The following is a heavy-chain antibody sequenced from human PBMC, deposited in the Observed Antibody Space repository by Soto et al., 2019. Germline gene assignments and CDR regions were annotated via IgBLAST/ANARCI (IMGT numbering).Heavy chain of an antibody. CDR1: GYPYTNSY. CDR3: SSDFRTRGWFRQAGNFAMDV. V-gene: IGHV1-2*02. CDR2: IHPNTGGT. Sequence: QVQLVQSGAEVRKPGASVKVSCKASGYPYTNSYMHWVRQAPGQGLEWMGWIHPNTGGTNYAQKFQGRVTMTRDTSVSAVYIELNRLPSDDTPIYSWSSDFRTRGWFRQAGNFAMDVWGQGTTVTVS. J-gene: IGHJ6*02. D-gene: IGHD6-19*01.